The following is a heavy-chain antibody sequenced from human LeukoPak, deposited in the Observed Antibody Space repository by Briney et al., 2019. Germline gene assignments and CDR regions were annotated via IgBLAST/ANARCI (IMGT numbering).Heavy chain of an antibody. V-gene: IGHV3-53*01. J-gene: IGHJ4*02. CDR2: IYTTGST. CDR1: GLTVRTNS. Sequence: PGGSLRLSCAASGLTVRTNSMGWVRQAPGKGLEWVSVIYTTGSTYYEDSVNGRFLISRDNSKNTLDLQMNSLRVEDTAVYYCVTVMWYSSGWPDYWGQGTLVTVSS. D-gene: IGHD6-19*01. CDR3: VTVMWYSSGWPDY.